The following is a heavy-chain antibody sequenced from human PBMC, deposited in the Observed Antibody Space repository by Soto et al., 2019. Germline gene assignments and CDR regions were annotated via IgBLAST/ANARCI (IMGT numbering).Heavy chain of an antibody. J-gene: IGHJ4*02. CDR1: GFTFEDYY. CDR3: ATGGYNYGSDY. Sequence: QVQLVESGGGLVEPGGSLRLSCAASGFTFEDYYMSWVRQAPGKGLEWVSFISSSATYTNYAESVKGRFTISRDNAKNSLLLQMNSLRAEDTAAYYCATGGYNYGSDYWGQGTLVTVSS. CDR2: ISSSATYT. D-gene: IGHD5-18*01. V-gene: IGHV3-11*05.